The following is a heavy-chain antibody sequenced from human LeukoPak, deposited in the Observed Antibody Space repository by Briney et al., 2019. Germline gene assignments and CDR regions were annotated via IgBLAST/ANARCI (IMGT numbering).Heavy chain of an antibody. CDR3: ARDLRVATKNYYYYMDV. CDR1: GYTFTSYG. CDR2: ISAYNGNT. Sequence: ASVKVSCKASGYTFTSYGISWVRQAPGQGLEWMGWISAYNGNTNYAQKLQGRVTMTTDTSTSTAYMELRSLRSDDTAVYYCARDLRVATKNYYYYMDVWGKGTTVTISS. D-gene: IGHD5-12*01. J-gene: IGHJ6*03. V-gene: IGHV1-18*01.